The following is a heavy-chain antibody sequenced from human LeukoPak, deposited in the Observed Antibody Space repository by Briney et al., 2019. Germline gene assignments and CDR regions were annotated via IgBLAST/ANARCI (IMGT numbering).Heavy chain of an antibody. V-gene: IGHV1-18*01. J-gene: IGHJ4*02. CDR2: ISAYNGNT. D-gene: IGHD2-2*02. CDR3: ARERVDCSSTSCYTPYIPLDY. CDR1: GYTFISYG. Sequence: ASVKVSCKASGYTFISYGISWVRQAPGQGLEWMGWISAYNGNTNYAQKLQGRVTMTTDTSTSTAYMELRSLRSDDTAVYYCARERVDCSSTSCYTPYIPLDYWGQGTLVTVSS.